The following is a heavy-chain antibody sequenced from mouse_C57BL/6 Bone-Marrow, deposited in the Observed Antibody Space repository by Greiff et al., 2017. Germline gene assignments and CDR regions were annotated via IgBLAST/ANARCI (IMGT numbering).Heavy chain of an antibody. D-gene: IGHD2-1*01. CDR2: IYPGDGDT. V-gene: IGHV1-80*01. CDR1: GYAFSSYW. J-gene: IGHJ4*01. Sequence: VKLMESGAELVKPGASVKISCKASGYAFSSYWMNWVKQRPGKGLEWIGQIYPGDGDTNYNGKFKGKATLTADKSSSTAYMQLSSLTSEDSAVYFCARNYYDAMDYWGQGTSVTVSS. CDR3: ARNYYDAMDY.